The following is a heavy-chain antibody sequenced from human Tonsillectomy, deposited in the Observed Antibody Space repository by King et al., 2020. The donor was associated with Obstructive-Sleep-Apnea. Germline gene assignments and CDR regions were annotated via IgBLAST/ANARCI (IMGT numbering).Heavy chain of an antibody. Sequence: HVQLVESGGGLVKPGGSLRLSCAASGFTFSDYYMSWIRQAPGKGLEWVSYISSSSSYTNYADSVKGRFTISRDNAKNSLYLQMNSLRAEDTAVYYCARQVGATLFAYWGQGTLVTVSS. CDR3: ARQVGATLFAY. CDR1: GFTFSDYY. CDR2: ISSSSSYT. D-gene: IGHD1-26*01. J-gene: IGHJ4*02. V-gene: IGHV3-11*06.